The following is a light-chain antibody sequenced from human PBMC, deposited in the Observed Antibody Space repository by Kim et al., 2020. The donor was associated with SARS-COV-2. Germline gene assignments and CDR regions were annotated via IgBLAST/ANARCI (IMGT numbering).Light chain of an antibody. Sequence: DIQMTQSPSSLSASVGDRVTITCQASQAISNNLNWYQQKSGEGPKLLIYDASSLDTGVPSKFSGRGSGTDFTFTINNLEPEDTATYFCQHYYGFPYPFGQGTKLEI. CDR3: QHYYGFPYP. V-gene: IGKV1-33*01. CDR1: QAISNN. CDR2: DAS. J-gene: IGKJ2*01.